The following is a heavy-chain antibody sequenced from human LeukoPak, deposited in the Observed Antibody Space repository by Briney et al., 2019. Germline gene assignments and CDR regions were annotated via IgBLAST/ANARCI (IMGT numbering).Heavy chain of an antibody. V-gene: IGHV3-74*01. J-gene: IGHJ4*02. Sequence: GGSLRLSCAASGFTFSSYWMHWVRQAPGKGLVWVSRINSDGSSTSYADSVKGRFSISRDNAKNTLYLQMDSLRAEDTAVYYCARCSDKYGDYGHYWGQGTLVTVSS. CDR2: INSDGSST. D-gene: IGHD4-17*01. CDR1: GFTFSSYW. CDR3: ARCSDKYGDYGHY.